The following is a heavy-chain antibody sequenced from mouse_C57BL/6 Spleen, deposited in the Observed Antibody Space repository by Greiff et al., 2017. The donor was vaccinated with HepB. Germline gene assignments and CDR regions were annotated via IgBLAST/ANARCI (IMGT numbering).Heavy chain of an antibody. CDR1: GYAFSSSW. CDR2: IYPGDGDT. Sequence: VQLQQSGPELVKPGASVKISCKASGYAFSSSWMNWVKQRPGKGLEWIGRIYPGDGDTNYNGKFKGKATLTADKSSSTAYMQLSSLTSEDSAVYFCARGITTVVATGGYFDYWGQGTTLTVPS. V-gene: IGHV1-82*01. CDR3: ARGITTVVATGGYFDY. J-gene: IGHJ2*01. D-gene: IGHD1-1*01.